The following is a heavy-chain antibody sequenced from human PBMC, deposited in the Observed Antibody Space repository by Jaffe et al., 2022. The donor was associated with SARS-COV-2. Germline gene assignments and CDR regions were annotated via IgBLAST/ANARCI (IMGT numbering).Heavy chain of an antibody. D-gene: IGHD3-10*01. Sequence: EVQLAESGGGLVQPGGSLRLSCAASGFTFRNFWMHWVRQAPGKGLVWVSRINSDGSSISYADSVKGRFTISRDNAKNTLYLQMNSLRVEDTAVYYCAREGRHISGLDIWGQGTAVTVSS. CDR1: GFTFRNFW. J-gene: IGHJ3*02. CDR2: INSDGSSI. V-gene: IGHV3-74*01. CDR3: AREGRHISGLDI.